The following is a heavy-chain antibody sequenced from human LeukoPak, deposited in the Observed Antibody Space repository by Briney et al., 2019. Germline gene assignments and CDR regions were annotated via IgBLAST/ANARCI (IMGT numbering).Heavy chain of an antibody. J-gene: IGHJ4*02. CDR2: ISGSGGST. CDR1: GFTFSSYA. Sequence: GGSLRLSCAASGFTFSSYAMSWVRQAPGKGLEWVSAISGSGGSTYYADSVKGRFTISRDNSKNTLYLQMNSLRAEDTAVYYCAKDKAVEMATMIDYWGQGTLVTVSS. D-gene: IGHD5-24*01. V-gene: IGHV3-23*01. CDR3: AKDKAVEMATMIDY.